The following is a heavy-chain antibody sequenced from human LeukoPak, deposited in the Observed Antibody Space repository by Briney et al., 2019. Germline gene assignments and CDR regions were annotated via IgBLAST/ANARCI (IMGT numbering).Heavy chain of an antibody. V-gene: IGHV4-30-2*01. J-gene: IGHJ2*01. CDR3: ARGAAMALNWYFDL. CDR1: GGSISSGGYS. CDR2: IYHRGST. D-gene: IGHD5-18*01. Sequence: SETLSLTCAVSGGSISSGGYSWSWIRQPPGKGLEWIGYIYHRGSTYYNPSLKSRVTISVDRSKNQFSLKLSSVTAADTAVYYCARGAAMALNWYFDLWGRGTLVTVSS.